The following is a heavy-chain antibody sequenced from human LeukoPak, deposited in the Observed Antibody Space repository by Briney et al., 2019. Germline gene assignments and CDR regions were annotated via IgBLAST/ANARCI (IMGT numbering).Heavy chain of an antibody. CDR1: GGSFSGYY. J-gene: IGHJ4*02. CDR2: INHSGST. CDR3: ARTTITVVRFDY. D-gene: IGHD4-23*01. Sequence: SETLSLTCAVYGGSFSGYYWSWIRQPPGKGLEWIGEINHSGSTNYNPSLKSRVTISVDTSKNQFSLKLSSVTAADTAVYYCARTTITVVRFDYWGQGTLVTVSS. V-gene: IGHV4-34*01.